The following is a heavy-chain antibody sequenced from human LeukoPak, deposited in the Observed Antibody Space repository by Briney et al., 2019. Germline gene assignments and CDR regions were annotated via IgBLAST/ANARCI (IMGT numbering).Heavy chain of an antibody. D-gene: IGHD1-26*01. V-gene: IGHV3-21*06. CDR1: GFTFSSYD. J-gene: IGHJ3*02. CDR3: ARGERGAFDM. Sequence: GGSLRLSCAVSGFTFSSYDMTWVRQAPGKGLDWVSSISSTSSYIYYADSVKGRFTISRDDAKNSLYLQMNSLRVEDTAVYYCARGERGAFDMWGQGTMVTVSS. CDR2: ISSTSSYI.